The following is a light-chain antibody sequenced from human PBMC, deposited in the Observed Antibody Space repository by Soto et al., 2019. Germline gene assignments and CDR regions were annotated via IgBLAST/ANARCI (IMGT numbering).Light chain of an antibody. Sequence: EIVMTQSPATLSVSPGERATLSCRASQSVSSNLAWYQQKPGQAPRLLIYGASTRATGIPARFSGSGSGTEFTLTISSLQSEDFAFYYCQQYNNLPPTFGPGTKVDIK. CDR3: QQYNNLPPT. CDR1: QSVSSN. CDR2: GAS. J-gene: IGKJ3*01. V-gene: IGKV3-15*01.